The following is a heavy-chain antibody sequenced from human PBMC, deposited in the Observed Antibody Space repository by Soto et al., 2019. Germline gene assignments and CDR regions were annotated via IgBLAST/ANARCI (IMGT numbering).Heavy chain of an antibody. CDR3: AKDVLDRRDGNQYGADY. V-gene: IGHV3-30*18. D-gene: IGHD1-1*01. CDR2: MSYDGTRQ. CDR1: GFTFSNYG. Sequence: QVPLVESGGSVVQPGRSLRLSCAASGFTFSNYGMHWVRQTPDKGLEWVAIMSYDGTRQWYADSVKGQFTNSRDNSQNTLYLQMNTLRPEDTAIYYCAKDVLDRRDGNQYGADYWGQGTLVTVSS. J-gene: IGHJ4*02.